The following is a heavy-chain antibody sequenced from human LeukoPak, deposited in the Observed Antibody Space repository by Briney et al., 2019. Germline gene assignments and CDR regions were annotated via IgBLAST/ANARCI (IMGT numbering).Heavy chain of an antibody. J-gene: IGHJ4*02. D-gene: IGHD3-16*01. CDR3: ATEHWGPNS. V-gene: IGHV3-7*01. CDR2: IKGDGSDK. Sequence: PGGSLRLSCAASGFTFSSSWMTWVRQAPGKGLEWLANIKGDGSDKNYADSVKGRFTISRDNAKNSLFLQMSSLRGEDTALYYCATEHWGPNSWGQGTLVTVSS. CDR1: GFTFSSSW.